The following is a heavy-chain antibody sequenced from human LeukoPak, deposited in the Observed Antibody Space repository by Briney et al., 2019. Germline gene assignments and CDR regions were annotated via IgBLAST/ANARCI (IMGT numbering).Heavy chain of an antibody. CDR3: ARRDDFDI. J-gene: IGHJ3*02. V-gene: IGHV3-48*04. CDR1: GFTFNRHW. Sequence: GGSLRLSCAASGFTFNRHWMSWVRQAPGKGLEWVSFIDTSSSTIYHADSVKGRFTISRDNAKNSLYLQMNSLRAEDTAVYYCARRDDFDIWGQGTVVTVSS. CDR2: IDTSSSTI.